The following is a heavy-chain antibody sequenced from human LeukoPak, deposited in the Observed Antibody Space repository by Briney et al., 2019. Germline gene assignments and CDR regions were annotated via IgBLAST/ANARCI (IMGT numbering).Heavy chain of an antibody. CDR2: FRAYNGYT. J-gene: IGHJ3*02. CDR3: ARDLGVWGSYRPPYDAFDI. D-gene: IGHD3-16*02. Sequence: ASVKVSFKASGYTFTNYGVTLVRQAPGQGLEWMGWFRAYNGYTHYTQKLQGRVSMTTDTSTSTAYMELRSLRSDDTAVYYCARDLGVWGSYRPPYDAFDIWGQGTMVIVSS. V-gene: IGHV1-18*01. CDR1: GYTFTNYG.